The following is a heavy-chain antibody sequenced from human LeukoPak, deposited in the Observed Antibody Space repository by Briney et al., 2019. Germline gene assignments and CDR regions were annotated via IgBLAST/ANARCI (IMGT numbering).Heavy chain of an antibody. CDR3: ARGEDTDYDYVWGSYPPDY. V-gene: IGHV7-4-1*02. D-gene: IGHD3-16*02. CDR1: GYSFTTYG. J-gene: IGHJ4*02. Sequence: ASVKVSCKASGYSFTTYGMNWVPQAPGQGLEWMGWINTNTGNPTYAQGFTGRFVFSLDTSVSTAYLQISSLKAEDTAVYYCARGEDTDYDYVWGSYPPDYWGQGTLVTVSS. CDR2: INTNTGNP.